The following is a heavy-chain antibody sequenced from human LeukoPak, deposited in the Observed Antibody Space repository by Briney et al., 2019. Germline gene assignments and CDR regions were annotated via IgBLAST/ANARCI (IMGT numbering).Heavy chain of an antibody. CDR1: GFTFSSYS. J-gene: IGHJ5*02. V-gene: IGHV3-48*01. CDR2: ISSSSSTI. D-gene: IGHD6-19*01. Sequence: PAGGSLRLSCAASGFTFSSYSMNWVRQAPGKGLEWVSYISSSSSTIYYADSVKGRFTISRDNFKNTLYLQMNSLRAEDTAVYYCARGTGSSGWYDWFDPWGQGTLVTVSS. CDR3: ARGTGSSGWYDWFDP.